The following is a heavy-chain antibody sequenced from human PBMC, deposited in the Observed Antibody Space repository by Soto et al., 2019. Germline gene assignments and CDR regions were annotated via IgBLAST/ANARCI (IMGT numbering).Heavy chain of an antibody. V-gene: IGHV3-30*18. Sequence: GGSLRLSCAASGFTFSSYGMHWVRQAPGKGLEWVAVISYDGSNKYYADSVKGRFTISRDNSKNTLYLQMNSLRAEDTAVYYWAKDREYYFDYWGQGTLVTVSS. CDR1: GFTFSSYG. CDR2: ISYDGSNK. D-gene: IGHD3-10*01. CDR3: AKDREYYFDY. J-gene: IGHJ4*02.